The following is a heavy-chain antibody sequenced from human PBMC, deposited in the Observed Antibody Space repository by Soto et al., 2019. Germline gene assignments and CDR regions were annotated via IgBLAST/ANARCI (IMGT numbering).Heavy chain of an antibody. CDR1: GGSISSSNW. J-gene: IGHJ4*02. CDR2: SYHSGST. Sequence: QVQLQESGPGLVKPSGTLSLTCAVSGGSISSSNWWSWVRQPPGKGLEWIGESYHSGSTNYNPSLRIRVTISVDESTIQCSLKLSSVTAADTAVYYCARIAAVGTNFAYWGQGTLVTVSS. CDR3: ARIAAVGTNFAY. V-gene: IGHV4-4*02. D-gene: IGHD6-13*01.